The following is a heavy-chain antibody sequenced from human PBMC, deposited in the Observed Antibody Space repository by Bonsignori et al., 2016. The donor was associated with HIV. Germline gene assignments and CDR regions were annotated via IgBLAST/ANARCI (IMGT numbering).Heavy chain of an antibody. CDR2: VYYSGST. J-gene: IGHJ6*03. Sequence: WIRQPPGKGLEWIGYVYYSGSTNYNPSLKSRVTMSVDTSSNRFSLKLTSVTAADTAVYYCARVSESYSSSWNFYYYYMDVWGTGATVTVSS. V-gene: IGHV4-59*01. CDR3: ARVSESYSSSWNFYYYYMDV. D-gene: IGHD6-13*01.